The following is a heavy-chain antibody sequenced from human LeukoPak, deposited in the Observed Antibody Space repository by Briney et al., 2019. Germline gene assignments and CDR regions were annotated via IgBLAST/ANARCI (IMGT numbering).Heavy chain of an antibody. Sequence: SETLSLTCTVSGFSISSYYWSWIRQPPGKGLEWVGYIYYSGSTNYNPSLKSRVTISVDTSKNQFSLKLSSVTAADTAVYYCARGDYDFWSGYYTNWFDHWGQGTLVTVSS. J-gene: IGHJ5*02. V-gene: IGHV4-59*01. CDR2: IYYSGST. D-gene: IGHD3-3*01. CDR1: GFSISSYY. CDR3: ARGDYDFWSGYYTNWFDH.